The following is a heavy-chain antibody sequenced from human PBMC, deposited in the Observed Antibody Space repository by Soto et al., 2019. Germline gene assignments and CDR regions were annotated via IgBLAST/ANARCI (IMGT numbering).Heavy chain of an antibody. CDR1: GFTFSSYG. Sequence: PGGSLRLSCAASGFTFSSYGMHWVRQAPGKGLEWVAVIWYDGSNKYYADSVKGRFTISRDNSKNTLYLQMNSLRAGDTAVYYCARDGRKNYDILTGYYYYCGIDVWGQGTMVTVSS. V-gene: IGHV3-33*01. CDR2: IWYDGSNK. J-gene: IGHJ6*02. D-gene: IGHD3-9*01. CDR3: ARDGRKNYDILTGYYYYCGIDV.